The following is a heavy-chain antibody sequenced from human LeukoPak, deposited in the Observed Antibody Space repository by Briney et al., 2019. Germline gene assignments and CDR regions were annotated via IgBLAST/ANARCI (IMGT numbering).Heavy chain of an antibody. Sequence: PGGSLRLSCAASGFTFSSYSMNWVRQAPGKGLEWVSSISSSSSYIYYADSVKGRLTISRDNAKNSLYLQMNSPRAEDTAVYYCARGGSITMVRGGKNWFDPWGQGTLVTVSS. V-gene: IGHV3-21*01. CDR3: ARGGSITMVRGGKNWFDP. J-gene: IGHJ5*02. D-gene: IGHD3-10*01. CDR1: GFTFSSYS. CDR2: ISSSSSYI.